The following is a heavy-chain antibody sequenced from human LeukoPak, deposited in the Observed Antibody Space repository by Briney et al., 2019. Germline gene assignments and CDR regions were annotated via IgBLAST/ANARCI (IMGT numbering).Heavy chain of an antibody. CDR3: ARPGWVLVTATFLDY. V-gene: IGHV3-11*01. D-gene: IGHD2-15*01. CDR1: GFTFSDYY. J-gene: IGHJ4*02. Sequence: GGSLRLSCAASGFTFSDYYMSWIRQAPGKGLEWISYISGSGTTIYYADSVKGRFTISRDNAKNSLYLQMNSLRAEDTAVYYCARPGWVLVTATFLDYWGQGTLVTVSS. CDR2: ISGSGTTI.